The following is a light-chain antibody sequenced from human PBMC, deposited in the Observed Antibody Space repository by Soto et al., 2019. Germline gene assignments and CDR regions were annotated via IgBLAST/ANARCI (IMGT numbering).Light chain of an antibody. CDR1: ESVSSY. CDR3: QKRSNWPRT. Sequence: EIVLTQSPATLSLSPGERATLSCRASESVSSYLAWYQQKIGQSPRLLIYDASNRATGIPPRFSGSGSGTDFTLTISSLEPEYFAVYYCQKRSNWPRTFGQGTKVEIK. CDR2: DAS. J-gene: IGKJ1*01. V-gene: IGKV3-11*01.